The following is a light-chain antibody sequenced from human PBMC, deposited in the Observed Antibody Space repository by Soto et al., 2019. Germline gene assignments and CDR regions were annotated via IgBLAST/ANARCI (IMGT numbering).Light chain of an antibody. CDR1: SSNIRNNY. V-gene: IGLV1-51*01. CDR3: GTWDSSLSIYV. Sequence: QSVLTQPPSVSAAPGQKVTISCSGSSSNIRNNYVSWYQQLPGTAPRLLMYDNNKRPSGIPDRCSGSKSGTSATLGITGLQTGDEADYYCGTWDSSLSIYVFGTGTKVTVL. CDR2: DNN. J-gene: IGLJ1*01.